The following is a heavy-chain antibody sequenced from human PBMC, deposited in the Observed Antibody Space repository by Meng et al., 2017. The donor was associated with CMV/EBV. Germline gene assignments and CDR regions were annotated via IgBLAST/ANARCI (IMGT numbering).Heavy chain of an antibody. V-gene: IGHV4-61*01. D-gene: IGHD1-26*01. J-gene: IGHJ5*02. CDR3: ARAKVEEHPPWFDP. Sequence: GSLRLSCTVSGGSVSSGSYYWSWIRQPPGKGLEWIGYIYYSGSTNYNPSLKSRVTISVATSKNQFSLKLSAVTAADPAVYYCARAKVEEHPPWFDPWGQGTLVTVFS. CDR2: IYYSGST. CDR1: GGSVSSGSYY.